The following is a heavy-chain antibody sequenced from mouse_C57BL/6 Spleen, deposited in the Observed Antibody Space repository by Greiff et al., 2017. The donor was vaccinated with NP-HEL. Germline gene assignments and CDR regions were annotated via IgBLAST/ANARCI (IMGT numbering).Heavy chain of an antibody. CDR1: GYTFTSYW. CDR2: IAPSDSYT. D-gene: IGHD1-1*01. CDR3: ARGGSSLDY. J-gene: IGHJ2*01. Sequence: VQLQQPGAELVMPGASVKLSCKASGYTFTSYWMHWVKQRPGQGLEWIGEIAPSDSYTNYNQKFKGKSTLTVDKSSSTAYMQLSSLTSEDSAVYYCARGGSSLDYWGQGTTLTVSS. V-gene: IGHV1-69*01.